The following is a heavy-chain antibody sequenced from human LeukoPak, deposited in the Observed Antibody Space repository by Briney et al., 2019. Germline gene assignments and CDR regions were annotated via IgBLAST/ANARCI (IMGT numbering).Heavy chain of an antibody. CDR2: ISSSSSYI. CDR1: GFTFSSYS. V-gene: IGHV3-21*01. J-gene: IGHJ6*03. D-gene: IGHD1-1*01. Sequence: VGSLRLSCAASGFTFSSYSMNWVRQAPGKGLEWVSSISSSSSYIYYADSVKGRFTISRDNAKNSLYLQMNSLRAEDTAVYYCARVGYEGSGYYYYYMDVWGKGTTVTVSS. CDR3: ARVGYEGSGYYYYYMDV.